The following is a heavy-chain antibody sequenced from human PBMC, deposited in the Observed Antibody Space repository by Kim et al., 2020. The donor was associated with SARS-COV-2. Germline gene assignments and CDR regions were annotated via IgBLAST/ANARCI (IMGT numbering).Heavy chain of an antibody. V-gene: IGHV3-9*01. CDR1: GFNFGDYG. CDR3: AKDLPTYSYGPFDS. CDR2: ISWNSRSI. Sequence: GGSLRLSCAASGFNFGDYGMHWVRQAPGKGLEGVSGISWNSRSIGYAVSVKGRFTISRDNAKNSLYLQMNSLRPEDTAFYYCAKDLPTYSYGPFDSWGQG. D-gene: IGHD5-18*01. J-gene: IGHJ4*02.